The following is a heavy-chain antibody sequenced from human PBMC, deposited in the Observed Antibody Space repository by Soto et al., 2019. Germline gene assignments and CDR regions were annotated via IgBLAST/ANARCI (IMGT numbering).Heavy chain of an antibody. V-gene: IGHV3-11*05. J-gene: IGHJ4*02. D-gene: IGHD6-19*01. Sequence: PGGSLRLSCAASGFTVSAVYMSWIRQATNKGLEYISYISSSGTSANYADSVKGRFTISRDNAKNSLYLQMNSLRAEDTAVYYCARDRGAVTGQYFDYWGQGALVTVSS. CDR1: GFTVSAVY. CDR3: ARDRGAVTGQYFDY. CDR2: ISSSGTSA.